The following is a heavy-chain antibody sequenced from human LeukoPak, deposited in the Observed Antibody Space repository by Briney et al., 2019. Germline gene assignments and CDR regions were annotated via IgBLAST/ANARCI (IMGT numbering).Heavy chain of an antibody. D-gene: IGHD3-22*01. Sequence: PGGSLRLSCAASGFTFSDYAMGWVRQAPGKGLEWASAISGSGGSTYYADSVKGRFTISRDNSKSTLYLQMNSLRAEDTAVYYCAKDKTNSGYSPFDYWGQGTLVTVSS. J-gene: IGHJ4*02. CDR3: AKDKTNSGYSPFDY. V-gene: IGHV3-23*01. CDR1: GFTFSDYA. CDR2: ISGSGGST.